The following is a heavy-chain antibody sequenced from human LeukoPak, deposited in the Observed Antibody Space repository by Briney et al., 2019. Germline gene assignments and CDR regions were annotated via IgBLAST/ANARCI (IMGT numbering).Heavy chain of an antibody. D-gene: IGHD1-26*01. CDR3: ARLRWQLVGPYFDY. CDR2: IYSSGST. CDR1: GDSISTYY. V-gene: IGHV4-59*01. J-gene: IGHJ4*02. Sequence: SETLSLTCSFSGDSISTYYWSWIRQSPGKGLEWIGHIYSSGSTDYNSSLKSRVTISVDTSKSQFSLRLSSVTATDTAVYYCARLRWQLVGPYFDYWGQGILVTVSS.